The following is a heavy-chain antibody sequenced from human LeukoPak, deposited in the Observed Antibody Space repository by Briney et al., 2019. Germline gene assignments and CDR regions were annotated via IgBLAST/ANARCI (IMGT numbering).Heavy chain of an antibody. CDR1: GLTFSSYW. CDR3: ARDSGSYSPFQH. Sequence: GSLRLSCIDSGLTFSSYWMSWVRQSPGKGLEWIGEIYHSGSTNYNPFLKSRVTISVVKSKNQFSLKLSSVTAADTAVYYCARDSGSYSPFQHWGQGTLVTVSS. V-gene: IGHV4-4*02. CDR2: IYHSGST. D-gene: IGHD1-26*01. J-gene: IGHJ1*01.